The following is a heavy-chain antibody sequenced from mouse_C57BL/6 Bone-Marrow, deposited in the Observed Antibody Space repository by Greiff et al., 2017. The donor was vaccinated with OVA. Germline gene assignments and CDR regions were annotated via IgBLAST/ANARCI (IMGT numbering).Heavy chain of an antibody. J-gene: IGHJ1*03. Sequence: VQLQQPGAELVMPGASVKLSCKASGYTFTSYWMHWVKQRPGQGLEWIGEIDPSDSYTNYNQKFKGKSTLTVDKSSSTAYMQLSSLTSEDSAVYYCARSDDGYYLWYFDVWGTGTTVTVSS. CDR1: GYTFTSYW. V-gene: IGHV1-69*01. D-gene: IGHD2-3*01. CDR2: IDPSDSYT. CDR3: ARSDDGYYLWYFDV.